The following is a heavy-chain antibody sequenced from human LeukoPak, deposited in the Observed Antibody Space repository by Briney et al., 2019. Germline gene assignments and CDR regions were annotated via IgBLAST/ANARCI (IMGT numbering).Heavy chain of an antibody. D-gene: IGHD3/OR15-3a*01. Sequence: GESLKISCKGSGYNFTNYWIGWVRQTPGKGLEWMGIMYPGDSDTRYSPSFQGQVAISADKSISTAYLQWSSLKASDTAMYYCARHMTWTEDAFDIWGQGTMVTVSS. CDR2: MYPGDSDT. CDR3: ARHMTWTEDAFDI. V-gene: IGHV5-51*01. CDR1: GYNFTNYW. J-gene: IGHJ3*02.